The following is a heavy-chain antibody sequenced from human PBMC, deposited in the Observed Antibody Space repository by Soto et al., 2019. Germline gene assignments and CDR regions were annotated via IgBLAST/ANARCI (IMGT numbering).Heavy chain of an antibody. J-gene: IGHJ4*02. CDR2: IWYDGSNK. CDR3: VRDCGGDCYPEYYLDY. D-gene: IGHD2-21*02. Sequence: QVQLVESGGGVVQPGRSLRLSCAASGFTFTGYGMHWVRQAPGKGLEWVAVIWYDGSNKFYADSVKGRFTISGDNSKNTVYLQMKSLTADDTAVYYCVRDCGGDCYPEYYLDYWGQGTVVTVSS. CDR1: GFTFTGYG. V-gene: IGHV3-33*01.